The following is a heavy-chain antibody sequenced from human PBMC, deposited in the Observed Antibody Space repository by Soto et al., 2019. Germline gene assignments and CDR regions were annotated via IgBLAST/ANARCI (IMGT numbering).Heavy chain of an antibody. CDR3: ARESEDLTSNFDY. Sequence: XGSLTLSCSASGFTFTRYSTNWVRQAPGKGLDWVSSISSTTNYIYYGDSMKGRFTISRDNAKNSLYLEMNSLRAEDTAVYYCARESEDLTSNFDYWGQGTLVTVSS. J-gene: IGHJ4*02. CDR1: GFTFTRYS. CDR2: ISSTTNYI. V-gene: IGHV3-21*06.